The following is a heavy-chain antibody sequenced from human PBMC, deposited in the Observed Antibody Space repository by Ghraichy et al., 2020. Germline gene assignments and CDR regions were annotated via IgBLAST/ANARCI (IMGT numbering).Heavy chain of an antibody. CDR2: IKQDGSEK. J-gene: IGHJ5*02. Sequence: GGSLRLSCAASGFTFSSYWMSWVRQAPGKGLEWVANIKQDGSEKYYVDSVKGRFTISRDNAKNSLYLQMNSLRAEDTAVYYCARQNYDFWSGYPWFDPWGQGTLVTVSS. CDR3: ARQNYDFWSGYPWFDP. D-gene: IGHD3-3*01. CDR1: GFTFSSYW. V-gene: IGHV3-7*03.